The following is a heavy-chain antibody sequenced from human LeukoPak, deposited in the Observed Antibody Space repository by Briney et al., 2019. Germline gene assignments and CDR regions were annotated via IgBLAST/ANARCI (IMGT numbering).Heavy chain of an antibody. CDR2: INPNSGGT. CDR3: ATDGAVAGTDYPEY. D-gene: IGHD6-19*01. J-gene: IGHJ4*02. CDR1: GYTFTGYY. Sequence: ASVKVSCKASGYTFTGYYIHWVRQAPAQGLEWMGWINPNSGGTKYAQKFQGRVTMTRDTSISTAYMELSSLTSDDTALYYCATDGAVAGTDYPEYWGQGTLVTVSS. V-gene: IGHV1-2*02.